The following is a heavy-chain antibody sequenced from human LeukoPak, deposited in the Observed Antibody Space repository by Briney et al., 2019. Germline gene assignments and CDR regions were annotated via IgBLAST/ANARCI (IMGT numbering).Heavy chain of an antibody. CDR1: GFTFSRYS. CDR2: INHSGST. V-gene: IGHV4-34*01. J-gene: IGHJ4*02. Sequence: GSLRLSCAASGFTFSRYSMNWVRQPPGKGLEWIGEINHSGSTNYNPSLKSRVTISVDTSKNQFSLKLSSVTAADTAVYYCARHLVTNFDYWGQGTLVTVSS. D-gene: IGHD3-9*01. CDR3: ARHLVTNFDY.